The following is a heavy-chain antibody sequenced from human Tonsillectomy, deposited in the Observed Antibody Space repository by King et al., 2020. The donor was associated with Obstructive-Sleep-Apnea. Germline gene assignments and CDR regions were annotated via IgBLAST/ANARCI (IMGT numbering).Heavy chain of an antibody. V-gene: IGHV2-26*01. J-gene: IGHJ5*02. D-gene: IGHD5-18*01. CDR2: IFSNYEK. CDR1: GFSLSNARMG. Sequence: VTLKESGPVLVKPTETLTLTCTVPGFSLSNARMGVSWIRQPPGKALEWLAHIFSNYEKSYSTSLKSRLTNSKDTPKSQVVLTMTNMDPVDTATYYGARIQDTAMVTNWFDPWGQGTLVTVSS. CDR3: ARIQDTAMVTNWFDP.